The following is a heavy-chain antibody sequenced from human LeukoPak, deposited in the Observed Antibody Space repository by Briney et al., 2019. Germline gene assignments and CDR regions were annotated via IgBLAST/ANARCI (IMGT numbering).Heavy chain of an antibody. D-gene: IGHD3-3*01. J-gene: IGHJ4*02. CDR1: GYTFTSYD. CDR2: MNPNSGNT. Sequence: ASVKVSCKASGYTFTSYDINWVRRATGQGLEWMGWMNPNSGNTGYAQKFQGRVTMTRNTSISTAYMELSSLRSEDTAVYYCARVDYDFWSGYREYYFDYWGQGTLVTVSS. CDR3: ARVDYDFWSGYREYYFDY. V-gene: IGHV1-8*01.